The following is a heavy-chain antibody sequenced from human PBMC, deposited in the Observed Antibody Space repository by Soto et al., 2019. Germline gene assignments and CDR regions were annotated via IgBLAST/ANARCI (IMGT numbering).Heavy chain of an antibody. CDR2: ISTSSRTI. CDR3: ARLYCSGGSCYSGDAFDI. Sequence: TGGSLRLSCAASGVTFISYSMNWVRQATGKGLEWVSHISTSSRTIYYADSVKGRFTISRDNAKNSLYLQMNSLRAEDTAVYYCARLYCSGGSCYSGDAFDIWGQGTMLTVSS. D-gene: IGHD2-15*01. J-gene: IGHJ3*02. CDR1: GVTFISYS. V-gene: IGHV3-48*01.